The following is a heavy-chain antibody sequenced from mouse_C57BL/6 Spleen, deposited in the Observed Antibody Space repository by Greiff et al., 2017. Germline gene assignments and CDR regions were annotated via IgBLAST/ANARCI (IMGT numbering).Heavy chain of an antibody. D-gene: IGHD4-1*01. V-gene: IGHV5-17*01. Sequence: VKRVASGGGLVKPGGSLKLSCAASGFTFSDYGMHWVRQAPEKGLEWVAYISSGSSTIYYADTVKGRFTISRDNAKNTLFLQMTSLRSEDTAMYYCARPNWDYYAMDYWGQGTSVTVSS. CDR2: ISSGSSTI. CDR3: ARPNWDYYAMDY. CDR1: GFTFSDYG. J-gene: IGHJ4*01.